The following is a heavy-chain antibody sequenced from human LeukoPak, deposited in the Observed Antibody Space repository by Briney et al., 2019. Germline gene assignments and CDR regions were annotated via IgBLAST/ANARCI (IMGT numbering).Heavy chain of an antibody. V-gene: IGHV4-59*01. J-gene: IGHJ4*02. D-gene: IGHD3-22*01. CDR1: GGSFSGYY. CDR2: IYYSGST. Sequence: SETLSLTCAVYGGSFSGYYWSWIRQPPGKGLEWIGYIYYSGSTNYNPSLKSRVTISVDTSKNQFSLKLSSVTAADTAVYYCAREKYYDSSGYSFDYWGQGTLVTVSS. CDR3: AREKYYDSSGYSFDY.